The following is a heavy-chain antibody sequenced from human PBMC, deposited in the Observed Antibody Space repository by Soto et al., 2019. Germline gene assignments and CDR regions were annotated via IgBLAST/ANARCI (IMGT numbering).Heavy chain of an antibody. CDR3: AKERDIVVVVTAGGGMDV. CDR2: TSYDGSDK. J-gene: IGHJ6*02. D-gene: IGHD2-15*01. CDR1: GFTFSNFG. V-gene: IGHV3-30*18. Sequence: GGSLRLSCAASGFTFSNFGMHWVRQAPGKGLEWVAVTSYDGSDKYYADSVKGRFTISRDNSKNTLYLQMNSLRVEDTAMYYCAKERDIVVVVTAGGGMDVWGQGTTVTVSS.